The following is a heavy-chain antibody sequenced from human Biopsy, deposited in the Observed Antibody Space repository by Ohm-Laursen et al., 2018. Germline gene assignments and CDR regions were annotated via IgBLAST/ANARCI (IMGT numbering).Heavy chain of an antibody. Sequence: TLSLTWAVSGVSITAYYWSWIRQPPGKGLECIGNIHHSGSTNYNPSLKSRLTISVDTSKNQFSLNLSSVTAADTAVYYCARMDCSGGSCHYYSYGMDVWGQGTTVTVSS. CDR1: GVSITAYY. CDR3: ARMDCSGGSCHYYSYGMDV. CDR2: IHHSGST. D-gene: IGHD2-15*01. V-gene: IGHV4-4*09. J-gene: IGHJ6*02.